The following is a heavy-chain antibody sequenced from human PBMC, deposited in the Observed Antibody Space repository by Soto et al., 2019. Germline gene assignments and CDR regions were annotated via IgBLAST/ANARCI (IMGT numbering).Heavy chain of an antibody. J-gene: IGHJ5*02. V-gene: IGHV3-48*03. D-gene: IGHD6-19*01. Sequence: DVQLVESGGGLVQPGGSLRLCCAASGFIFSNYEMNWVLQAPGKGLEWVSYISSSGSTTIYADSVKGRFTISRDNAKNSLYLQMNSLRAEDSALYYCARGTYRISGSGSNWFDPWGQGNLVTVSS. CDR3: ARGTYRISGSGSNWFDP. CDR2: ISSSGSTT. CDR1: GFIFSNYE.